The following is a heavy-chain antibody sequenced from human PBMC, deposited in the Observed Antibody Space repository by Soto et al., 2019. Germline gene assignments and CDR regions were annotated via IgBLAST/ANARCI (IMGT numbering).Heavy chain of an antibody. Sequence: SETLSLTCTVSGGSISNNYWSWIRQPPGKGLEWIGYIYYRGNTNYNPSLKSRVTISVDTSKNQFSLKLSSVTAADTAVYYCARQPGYYDILTGYSTYYFDYWGQGTPVTVSS. CDR2: IYYRGNT. CDR3: ARQPGYYDILTGYSTYYFDY. D-gene: IGHD3-9*01. V-gene: IGHV4-59*08. CDR1: GGSISNNY. J-gene: IGHJ4*02.